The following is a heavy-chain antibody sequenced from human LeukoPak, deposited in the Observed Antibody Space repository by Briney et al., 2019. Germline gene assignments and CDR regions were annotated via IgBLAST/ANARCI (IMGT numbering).Heavy chain of an antibody. CDR1: GFTFSSYG. V-gene: IGHV3-33*01. CDR3: ARESGSYYGVTLDY. D-gene: IGHD1-26*01. CDR2: IWYDGSNK. J-gene: IGHJ4*02. Sequence: GRSLRLSCAASGFTFSSYGMHWVRQAPGKGLEWVAVIWYDGSNKYYADSVKGRFTISRDNSKNTLYLQMNSLRAEDTAVYYCARESGSYYGVTLDYWGQGTLVTVSS.